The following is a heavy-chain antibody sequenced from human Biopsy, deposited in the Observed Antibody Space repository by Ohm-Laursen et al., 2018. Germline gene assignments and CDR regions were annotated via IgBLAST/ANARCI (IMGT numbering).Heavy chain of an antibody. D-gene: IGHD1-20*01. Sequence: SSVKVSCKASGYTFRNHGISWVRQAPGRGLEWMGWISTWDAHTSYAQKVQGRVTLTIDTSTSTGYMELRSLRSDDTAVYYCAGDINNWNVNYWGQGTLVIVSS. CDR3: AGDINNWNVNY. V-gene: IGHV1-18*01. J-gene: IGHJ4*02. CDR2: ISTWDAHT. CDR1: GYTFRNHG.